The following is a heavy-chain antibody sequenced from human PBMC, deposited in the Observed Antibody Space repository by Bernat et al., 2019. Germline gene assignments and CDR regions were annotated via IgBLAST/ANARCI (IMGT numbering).Heavy chain of an antibody. Sequence: EVQLVESGGGLVKPGGSLRLSCAASGFTFSSYSMNWVRQAPGKGLEWVSSTSSSSSYIYYADSVKGRFTISRDNAKNSLYLQMNSLRAEDTAVYYRARNRYSYGFLDAFDIWGQGTMVTVSS. J-gene: IGHJ3*02. D-gene: IGHD5-18*01. V-gene: IGHV3-21*01. CDR2: TSSSSSYI. CDR1: GFTFSSYS. CDR3: ARNRYSYGFLDAFDI.